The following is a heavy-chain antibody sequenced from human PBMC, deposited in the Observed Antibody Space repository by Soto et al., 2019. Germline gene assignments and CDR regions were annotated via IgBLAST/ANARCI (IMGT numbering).Heavy chain of an antibody. J-gene: IGHJ4*02. CDR3: ARSGYGSGSSDY. CDR1: GVTFSSYA. V-gene: IGHV3-30-3*01. Sequence: GGSLRLSCAASGVTFSSYAMHWVRQAPGKGLEWVAVISYDGSNKYYADSVKGRFTISRDNSKNTLYLQMNGLRAEDTAVYYSARSGYGSGSSDYWGQGTLVTVSS. D-gene: IGHD3-10*01. CDR2: ISYDGSNK.